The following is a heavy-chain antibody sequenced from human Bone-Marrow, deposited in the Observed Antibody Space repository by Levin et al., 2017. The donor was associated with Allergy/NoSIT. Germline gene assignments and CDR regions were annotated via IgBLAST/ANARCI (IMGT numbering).Heavy chain of an antibody. CDR1: GGSISSYY. D-gene: IGHD3-3*01. Sequence: SQTLSLTCTVSGGSISSYYWSWSRQPPGKGLEWIGYIYYTGSTNYNPSLKSRVIISVDTSKNQFSLKLSSVTAADTAVYYCARLFPFDPWGQGTLVTVSS. CDR2: IYYTGST. V-gene: IGHV4-59*08. CDR3: ARLFPFDP. J-gene: IGHJ5*02.